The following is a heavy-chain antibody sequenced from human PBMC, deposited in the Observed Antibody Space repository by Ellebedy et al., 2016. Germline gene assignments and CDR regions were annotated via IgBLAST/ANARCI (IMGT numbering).Heavy chain of an antibody. CDR1: GYTFTTYG. J-gene: IGHJ5*02. V-gene: IGHV1-18*01. D-gene: IGHD4-23*01. CDR2: VSTNNGDR. Sequence: ASVKVSCXASGYTFTTYGISWVRQAPGQGLEWMGWVSTNNGDRNYAQKFKGRVTMTTDTSTTTAFMELRSLTSDDTAVYYCARDGGDDDDGGWFDPWGQGTLVTVSS. CDR3: ARDGGDDDDGGWFDP.